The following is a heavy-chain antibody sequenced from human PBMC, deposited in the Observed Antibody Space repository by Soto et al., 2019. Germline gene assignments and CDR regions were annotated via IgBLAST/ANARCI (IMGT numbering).Heavy chain of an antibody. Sequence: ASVKVSCKASGGTFSSYAISWVRQAPGQGLEWMGGIIPIFGTANYAQKFQGRVTITADESTSTAYMELSSLRSEDTAVYYCARNVDLNYYGSGSHDYWGQGTLVTVSS. V-gene: IGHV1-69*13. CDR3: ARNVDLNYYGSGSHDY. J-gene: IGHJ4*02. D-gene: IGHD3-10*01. CDR1: GGTFSSYA. CDR2: IIPIFGTA.